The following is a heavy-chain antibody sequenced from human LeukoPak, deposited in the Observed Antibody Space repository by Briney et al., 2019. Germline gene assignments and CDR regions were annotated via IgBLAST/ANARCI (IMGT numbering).Heavy chain of an antibody. J-gene: IGHJ4*02. CDR1: GFTFSSYA. D-gene: IGHD6-19*01. Sequence: GGYLRLSCAAYGFTFSSYAMHWDRQAPGKGLEWVAVISYDGSNKSYADSVKGRFTNSRDNSKNTLYLRMNSLRAEDTAGYYCARREPSLVLDYWGQRTLVTVSS. CDR2: ISYDGSNK. CDR3: ARREPSLVLDY. V-gene: IGHV3-30-3*01.